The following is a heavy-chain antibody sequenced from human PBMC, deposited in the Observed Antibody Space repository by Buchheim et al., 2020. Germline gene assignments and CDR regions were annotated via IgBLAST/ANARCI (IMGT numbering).Heavy chain of an antibody. CDR1: GFTFSSYW. CDR3: ARGSLQLWLQNYFDY. CDR2: IKQDGSEK. D-gene: IGHD5-18*01. V-gene: IGHV3-7*04. J-gene: IGHJ4*02. Sequence: EVQLVESGGGLVQPGGSLRLSCAASGFTFSSYWMSWVRQAPGKGLEWVANIKQDGSEKYYVYSVKGRFTISRDNAKNSLYLQMNSLRAEDTAVYYCARGSLQLWLQNYFDYWGQGTL.